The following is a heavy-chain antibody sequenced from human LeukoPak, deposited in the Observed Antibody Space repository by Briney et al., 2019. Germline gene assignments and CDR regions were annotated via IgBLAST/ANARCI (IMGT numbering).Heavy chain of an antibody. V-gene: IGHV3-21*01. CDR2: ISSSSSYI. D-gene: IGHD3-10*01. Sequence: GGSLRLSCAASGFTFSSYSMNWVRQAPGKGLEWVSSISSSSSYIYYADSVKGRFTISRDNAKNSLYLQMNSLRAEDTAVYYCARDSGITMVRGVIIHNTNNWFDPWGQGTLVTVSS. J-gene: IGHJ5*02. CDR1: GFTFSSYS. CDR3: ARDSGITMVRGVIIHNTNNWFDP.